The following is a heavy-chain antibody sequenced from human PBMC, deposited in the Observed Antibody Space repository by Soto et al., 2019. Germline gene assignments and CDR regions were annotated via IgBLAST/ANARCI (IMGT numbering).Heavy chain of an antibody. D-gene: IGHD2-15*01. Sequence: QVQLVQSGAEVKKPGSSVKVSCKASGGTFSSYAISWVRQAPGQGLEWMGGIIPIFGTANYAQKFQGRVTITADKSTSTAYMELSSLRSEDTAVYYCARRYCSGGSCYSGGWFDPWGQGTLVTVSS. V-gene: IGHV1-69*06. CDR3: ARRYCSGGSCYSGGWFDP. J-gene: IGHJ5*02. CDR1: GGTFSSYA. CDR2: IIPIFGTA.